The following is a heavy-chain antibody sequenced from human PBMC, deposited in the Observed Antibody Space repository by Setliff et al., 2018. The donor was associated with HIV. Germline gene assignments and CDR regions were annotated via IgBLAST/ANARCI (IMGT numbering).Heavy chain of an antibody. Sequence: ASVKVSCKASGFTFSDYYMHWVRQAPGQGLEWMGWVRPYNADKNYAQKFQGRVTMTSDTSISTAYLELSGLTSDDTAIYYCARDRAYCSSGSCYRPLVYYFYYMDVWGTGTTVTV. V-gene: IGHV1-2*02. CDR1: GFTFSDYY. D-gene: IGHD2-15*01. CDR2: VRPYNADK. J-gene: IGHJ6*03. CDR3: ARDRAYCSSGSCYRPLVYYFYYMDV.